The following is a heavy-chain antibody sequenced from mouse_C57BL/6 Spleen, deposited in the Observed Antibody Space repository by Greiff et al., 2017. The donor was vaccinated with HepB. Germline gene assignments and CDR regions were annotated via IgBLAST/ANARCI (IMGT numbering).Heavy chain of an antibody. Sequence: VQLQQSGPELVKPGASVKISCKASGYTFTDYYMNWVKQSHGKSLEWIGDINPNNGGTSYNQKFKGKATVTVDKSSSTAYMELRSLTSEDSAVYYCARSAVYYDYDGGPWFAYWGQGTLVTVSA. CDR2: INPNNGGT. CDR1: GYTFTDYY. CDR3: ARSAVYYDYDGGPWFAY. D-gene: IGHD2-4*01. J-gene: IGHJ3*01. V-gene: IGHV1-26*01.